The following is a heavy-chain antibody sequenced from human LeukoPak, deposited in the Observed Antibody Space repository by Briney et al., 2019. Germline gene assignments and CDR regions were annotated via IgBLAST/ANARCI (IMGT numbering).Heavy chain of an antibody. CDR1: GGSISSYY. CDR3: ARVWCSSTSCSDY. J-gene: IGHJ4*02. D-gene: IGHD2-2*01. Sequence: SETLSLTCTVSGGSISSYYWSWIRQPPGKGLEWIGYIYYSGSTNYNPSLKSRVTISVDTSKNQFSLKLSSVTAADTAVYYCARVWCSSTSCSDYWGQGTLVTVSS. CDR2: IYYSGST. V-gene: IGHV4-59*01.